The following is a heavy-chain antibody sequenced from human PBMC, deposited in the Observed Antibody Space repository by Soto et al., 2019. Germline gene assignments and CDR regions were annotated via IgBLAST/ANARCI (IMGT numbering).Heavy chain of an antibody. CDR3: AKDQPSPPSRLMKYSSSSRVVGAFDI. J-gene: IGHJ3*02. CDR2: ISSSSSTI. CDR1: GFTFSSYS. Sequence: GGSLRLSCAASGFTFSSYSMNWVRQAPGKGLEWVSYISSSSSTIYYADSVKGRFTISRDNAKNSLYLQMNSLRAEDTAVYYCAKDQPSPPSRLMKYSSSSRVVGAFDIWGQGTMVTVSS. V-gene: IGHV3-48*01. D-gene: IGHD6-6*01.